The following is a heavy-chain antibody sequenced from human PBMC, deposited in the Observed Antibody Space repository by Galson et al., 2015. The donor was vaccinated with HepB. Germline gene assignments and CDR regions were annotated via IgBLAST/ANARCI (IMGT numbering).Heavy chain of an antibody. CDR3: ARERNGRYSSGWYGGGLDY. Sequence: SLRLSCAASGFTFSNYAMTWVRQAPGKGLEWVSSISSSSSYIYYADSVKGRFTISRDNAKNSLYLQMNSLRAEDTAVYYCARERNGRYSSGWYGGGLDYWGQGTLVTVSS. D-gene: IGHD6-19*01. CDR2: ISSSSSYI. J-gene: IGHJ4*02. CDR1: GFTFSNYA. V-gene: IGHV3-21*01.